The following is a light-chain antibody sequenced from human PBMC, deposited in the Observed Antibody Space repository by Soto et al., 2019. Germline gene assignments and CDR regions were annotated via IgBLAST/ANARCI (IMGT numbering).Light chain of an antibody. CDR1: QSVSSN. CDR3: QQYNNWPPLT. J-gene: IGKJ4*01. V-gene: IGKV3-15*01. Sequence: EIVMTQSPETLSVSPGERATLSCRASQSVSSNLAWYQQKPGQAPRLLIYGASTRATGIPARFSGSGSGTEFTLTISSLQSEDFAVYYCQQYNNWPPLTFGGGTKVEIK. CDR2: GAS.